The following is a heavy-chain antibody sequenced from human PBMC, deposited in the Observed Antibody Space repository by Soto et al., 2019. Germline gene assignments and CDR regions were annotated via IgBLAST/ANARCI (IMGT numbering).Heavy chain of an antibody. CDR2: IIPILGIA. D-gene: IGHD6-13*01. CDR1: GGTFSSYT. Sequence: GASVKVSCKASGGTFSSYTISWVRQAPGQGLEWMGRIIPILGIANYAQKFQGRVTITADKSTSTAYMELSSLRSEDTAVYYCASPFDGIAAAGLRHLNNDAFDIWGQGTMVTVSS. J-gene: IGHJ3*02. V-gene: IGHV1-69*02. CDR3: ASPFDGIAAAGLRHLNNDAFDI.